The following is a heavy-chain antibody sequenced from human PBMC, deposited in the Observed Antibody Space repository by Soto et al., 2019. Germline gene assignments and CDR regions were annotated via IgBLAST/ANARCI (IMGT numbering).Heavy chain of an antibody. J-gene: IGHJ4*02. Sequence: GGSLRLSCAASGFTFNSYGIHWVRQAPGKGLEWVAVISHDGSKTNYADSVKGRFTISRDNSKDTVYLQMNSLRAEDTAVYYCVKGLGGDYVFLNWGQGTLVTVSS. CDR2: ISHDGSKT. D-gene: IGHD4-17*01. CDR1: GFTFNSYG. CDR3: VKGLGGDYVFLN. V-gene: IGHV3-30*18.